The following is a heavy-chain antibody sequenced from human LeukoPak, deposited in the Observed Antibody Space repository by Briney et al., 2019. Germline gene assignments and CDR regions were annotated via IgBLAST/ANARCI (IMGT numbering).Heavy chain of an antibody. CDR3: ARDLSPETLDH. V-gene: IGHV3-74*01. D-gene: IGHD1-14*01. Sequence: GGSLRLSCAASGFTFSSYYMSWVRQAPGKGLVGVSRINSDGSSTTYADFVEGRFTISRDNAKNTLSLQINSLRDEDTAVYYCARDLSPETLDHWGQGTLVTVSS. CDR2: INSDGSST. J-gene: IGHJ4*02. CDR1: GFTFSSYY.